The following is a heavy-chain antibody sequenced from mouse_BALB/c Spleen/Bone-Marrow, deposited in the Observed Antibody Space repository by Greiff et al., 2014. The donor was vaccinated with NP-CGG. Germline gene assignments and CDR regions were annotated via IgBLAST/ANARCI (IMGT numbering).Heavy chain of an antibody. J-gene: IGHJ2*01. D-gene: IGHD2-3*01. CDR2: ISSGGSI. Sequence: LQQSGGGLVKPGGSLKLSCAASGFTFSSYAMSWVRQTPEKRLEWVASISSGGSIYYPDSVKGRFTISRDNARNILYLQMSSLRSEDTAMYYCAREVDGWYYFDYWGQGTTLTVSS. V-gene: IGHV5-6-5*01. CDR3: AREVDGWYYFDY. CDR1: GFTFSSYA.